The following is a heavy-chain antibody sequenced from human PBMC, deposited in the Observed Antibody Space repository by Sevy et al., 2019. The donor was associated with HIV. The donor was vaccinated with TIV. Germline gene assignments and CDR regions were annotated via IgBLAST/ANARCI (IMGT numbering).Heavy chain of an antibody. J-gene: IGHJ4*02. CDR2: IKGDGSDK. V-gene: IGHV3-7*01. D-gene: IGHD3-16*01. CDR1: GFTFSANW. Sequence: GGSLRLSCAASGFTFSANWMNWVRQAPGKVLEWVANIKGDGSDKHYVDSVEGRFTISRDNAKDLLYLQMNSLRVEDTAVYYCALGTFGGFESWGQGTLVTVSS. CDR3: ALGTFGGFES.